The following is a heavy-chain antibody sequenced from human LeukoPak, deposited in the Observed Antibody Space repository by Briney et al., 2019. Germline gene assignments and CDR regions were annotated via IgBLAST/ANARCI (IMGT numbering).Heavy chain of an antibody. J-gene: IGHJ4*02. CDR2: IYSGGST. Sequence: GGSLRLSCAASGFTVSSNYMSWVRQAPGKGLEWVSVIYSGGSTYYADSVKGRFTISRDNAKNSLYLQMNSLRAEDTAVYYCVRESYGSGWYYYFDYWGQGTLVTVSS. CDR1: GFTVSSNY. D-gene: IGHD6-19*01. V-gene: IGHV3-66*01. CDR3: VRESYGSGWYYYFDY.